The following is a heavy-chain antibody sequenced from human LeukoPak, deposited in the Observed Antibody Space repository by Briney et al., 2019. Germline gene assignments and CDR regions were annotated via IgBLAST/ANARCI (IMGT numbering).Heavy chain of an antibody. Sequence: GGSLRLSCVASGLNFDDSAMHWVRQAPGKGLEWVSLISADGGSTFSADSVKGRFSISRDNSKNSLYLQMNSLRSEDTAMYYCAKESGKFDYWGQGTRVALSS. CDR2: ISADGGST. V-gene: IGHV3-43*02. J-gene: IGHJ4*02. CDR1: GLNFDDSA. CDR3: AKESGKFDY.